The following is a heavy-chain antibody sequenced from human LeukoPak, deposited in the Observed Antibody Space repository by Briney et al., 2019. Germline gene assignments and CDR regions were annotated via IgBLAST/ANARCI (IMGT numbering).Heavy chain of an antibody. CDR2: IYYSGST. D-gene: IGHD6-13*01. Sequence: SETLSLTCTVSGGSISSHYWSWMRQPPGKGLEWIGYIYYSGSTNYNPSLKSRVTISVDTSKNQFSLKLSSVTAADTAVYYCARGGGSAGRPGCWFDPWGQGTLVTVSS. J-gene: IGHJ5*02. CDR1: GGSISSHY. CDR3: ARGGGSAGRPGCWFDP. V-gene: IGHV4-59*11.